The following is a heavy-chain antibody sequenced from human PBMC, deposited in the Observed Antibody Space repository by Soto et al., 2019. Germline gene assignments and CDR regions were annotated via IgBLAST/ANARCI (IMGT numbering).Heavy chain of an antibody. CDR2: ISSSGSTI. J-gene: IGHJ4*02. D-gene: IGHD6-13*01. CDR1: GFTFSDYY. Sequence: GGSLRLTCAASGFTFSDYYMSWIRQAPGKGLEWVSYISSSGSTIYYADSVKGRFTISRDNAKNSLYLQMNSLRAEDTAVYYCARFGPQQLVPPYFDYWGQGTLVTVSS. CDR3: ARFGPQQLVPPYFDY. V-gene: IGHV3-11*01.